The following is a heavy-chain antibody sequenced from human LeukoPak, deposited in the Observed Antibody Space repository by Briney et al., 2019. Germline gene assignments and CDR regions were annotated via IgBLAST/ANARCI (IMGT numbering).Heavy chain of an antibody. Sequence: GGSLRLSCTASGFTFGDYAMSWFRQAPGKGLEWVGFIRSKAYGGTTEYAASVRGRFTISRDDSKSIAYLQMNSLKTEDTAVYYCTRVPLGAGINWFDPWGQGTLVTVSS. J-gene: IGHJ5*02. V-gene: IGHV3-49*03. CDR3: TRVPLGAGINWFDP. CDR2: IRSKAYGGTT. CDR1: GFTFGDYA. D-gene: IGHD6-19*01.